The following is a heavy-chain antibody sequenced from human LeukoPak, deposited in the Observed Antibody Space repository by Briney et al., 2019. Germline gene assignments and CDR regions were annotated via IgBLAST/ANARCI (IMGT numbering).Heavy chain of an antibody. CDR3: ARDIEAAGLFLDY. CDR2: TKYDGSEK. J-gene: IGHJ4*02. V-gene: IGHV3-7*01. D-gene: IGHD6-13*01. CDR1: GFTFSSYW. Sequence: PGGSLRLSCAASGFTFSSYWMSWVRQAPGKGLEWVANTKYDGSEKYYVESVKGRFTISRDNAKNSLYLQMNSLRAEDTAVYYCARDIEAAGLFLDYWGQGTLVTVSS.